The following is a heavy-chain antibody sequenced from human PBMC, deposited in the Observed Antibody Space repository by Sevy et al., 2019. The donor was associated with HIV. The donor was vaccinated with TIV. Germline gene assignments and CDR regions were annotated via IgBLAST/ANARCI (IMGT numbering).Heavy chain of an antibody. CDR1: GFTFSSYG. CDR2: IWYDGSNK. D-gene: IGHD6-19*01. J-gene: IGHJ6*02. Sequence: GGSLRLSCAASGFTFSSYGMHWVRQAPGKGLEWVAVIWYDGSNKYYADSVKGRFTISRDNSKNTLYLQMNSLRAEDTAVYYCARGGGSGPVYYYYGMDVWGQGTTLTVSS. V-gene: IGHV3-33*01. CDR3: ARGGGSGPVYYYYGMDV.